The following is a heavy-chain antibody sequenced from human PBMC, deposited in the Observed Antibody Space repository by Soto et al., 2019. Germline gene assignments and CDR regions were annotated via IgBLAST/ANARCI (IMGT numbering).Heavy chain of an antibody. CDR2: ISAYSGNT. CDR3: ARDIFYYESSGYLFDY. V-gene: IGHV1-18*01. D-gene: IGHD3-22*01. J-gene: IGHJ4*02. CDR1: GYIFASYG. Sequence: GASVKVSCKASGYIFASYGISWVRQAPGQGLEWMGWISAYSGNTNYAQNFQGRVTMTKDTSTSTAYMELRSLRSDDTAVFYCARDIFYYESSGYLFDYWGPGTLVTVSS.